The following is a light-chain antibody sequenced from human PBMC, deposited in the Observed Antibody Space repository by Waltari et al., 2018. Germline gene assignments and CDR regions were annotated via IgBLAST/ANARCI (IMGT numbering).Light chain of an antibody. V-gene: IGKV3-15*01. Sequence: EIVMTQSPATLSVSQGERATLSCRASQSVSSNLAWYQQKPGQAPRLIIYGASTRATDIPARFSGSGSGTEFTLAISSLQSEDFAVYYCQQYNNWPRTFGQGTKVEIK. J-gene: IGKJ1*01. CDR2: GAS. CDR3: QQYNNWPRT. CDR1: QSVSSN.